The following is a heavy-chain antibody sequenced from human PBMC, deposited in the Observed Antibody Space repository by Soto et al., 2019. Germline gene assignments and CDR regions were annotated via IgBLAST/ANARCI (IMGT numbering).Heavy chain of an antibody. CDR2: ISGSGGST. D-gene: IGHD4-17*01. CDR3: AKDRVTTFSGFDY. Sequence: GGSLRLSCAASGFTFSSYAMSWVRQAPGKGPEWVSAISGSGGSTYYADSVKGRSTISRDNSKNTLYLQMNSLRAEDTAVYYCAKDRVTTFSGFDYWGQGTLVTVSS. CDR1: GFTFSSYA. J-gene: IGHJ4*02. V-gene: IGHV3-23*01.